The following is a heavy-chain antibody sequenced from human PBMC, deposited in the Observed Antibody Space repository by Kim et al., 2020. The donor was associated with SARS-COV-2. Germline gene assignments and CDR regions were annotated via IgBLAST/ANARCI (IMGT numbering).Heavy chain of an antibody. J-gene: IGHJ4*02. D-gene: IGHD2-21*02. Sequence: GGSLRLSCAASGITVSNDYMSWVRQAPGKGLEWVSVIYSGGTTYYSDSVEGRFTISRDNSKNMLYLQMNSLRAEDTAGYYCARGGGAYCGGDCDRTFDYWGQGTLDTVSS. CDR2: IYSGGTT. V-gene: IGHV3-66*01. CDR1: GITVSNDY. CDR3: ARGGGAYCGGDCDRTFDY.